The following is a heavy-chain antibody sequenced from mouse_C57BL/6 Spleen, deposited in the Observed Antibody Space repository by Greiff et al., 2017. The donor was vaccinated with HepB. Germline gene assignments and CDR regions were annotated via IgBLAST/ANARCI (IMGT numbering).Heavy chain of an antibody. CDR2: IDPENGAT. Sequence: VQLQQSGAELVRPGASVKLSCTASGFNIKDDYMHWVQQRPEQGLEWIGWIDPENGATDYASKFQGKATITADTSSNTAYLQLSSLTSEDTAVYYCTTYDGSGDFDYWGQGTTLTVSS. CDR3: TTYDGSGDFDY. D-gene: IGHD1-1*01. V-gene: IGHV14-4*01. J-gene: IGHJ2*01. CDR1: GFNIKDDY.